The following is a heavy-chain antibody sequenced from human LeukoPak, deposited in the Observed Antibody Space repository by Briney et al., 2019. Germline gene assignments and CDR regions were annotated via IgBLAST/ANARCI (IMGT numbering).Heavy chain of an antibody. D-gene: IGHD1-26*01. Sequence: GGSLRLSCTGSGFTFSNAWMNWVRQAPGKGLEWVAVIWYDGSNKYYADSVKGRFTISRDNSKNTLYLQMNSLRAEDTAVYYCASSGSYRFDYWGQGTLVTVSS. CDR1: GFTFSNAW. V-gene: IGHV3-33*08. CDR2: IWYDGSNK. J-gene: IGHJ4*02. CDR3: ASSGSYRFDY.